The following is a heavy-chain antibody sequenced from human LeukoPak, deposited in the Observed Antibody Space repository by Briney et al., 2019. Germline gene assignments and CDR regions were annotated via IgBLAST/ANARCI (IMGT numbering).Heavy chain of an antibody. CDR3: AKDGTYDFWSGYYRSVDYYYGMDV. CDR1: GFTFSSYA. J-gene: IGHJ6*02. D-gene: IGHD3-3*01. Sequence: GGSLRLSCAASGFTFSSYAMSWVRQAPGKGLEWISAISGSGGSTYYVDSVKGRFTISRDNPKNTLYLQMNSLRAEDTAVYYCAKDGTYDFWSGYYRSVDYYYGMDVWGQGTTVTVSS. V-gene: IGHV3-23*01. CDR2: ISGSGGST.